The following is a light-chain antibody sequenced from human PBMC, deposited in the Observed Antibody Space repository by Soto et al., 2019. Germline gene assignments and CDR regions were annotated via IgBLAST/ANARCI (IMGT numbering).Light chain of an antibody. Sequence: EVVLTQPPGTLSLSPGEGATLSCRASQSVRNSYLAWYQQKPGQAPRLLIYGASSRATGIPDRFSGSGSGTDFTLTISRLEPEDFAVYHCHQYGNSPWTFGQGTKVDIK. CDR3: HQYGNSPWT. CDR2: GAS. J-gene: IGKJ1*01. V-gene: IGKV3-20*01. CDR1: QSVRNSY.